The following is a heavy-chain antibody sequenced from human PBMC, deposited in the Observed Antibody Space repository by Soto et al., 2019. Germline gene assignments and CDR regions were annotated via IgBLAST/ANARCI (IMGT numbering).Heavy chain of an antibody. Sequence: GGALKISCKGSGYRFNNYWIGWVRQMAGKGLEGMGIIYPGDSDTRYSPSFQGQVTISADKSINTAYLQWSSLKASDTAMYYCARDYCSGTTGYDFDYWGQGTQVTVSS. CDR3: ARDYCSGTTGYDFDY. V-gene: IGHV5-51*01. J-gene: IGHJ4*02. CDR2: IYPGDSDT. CDR1: GYRFNNYW. D-gene: IGHD2-15*01.